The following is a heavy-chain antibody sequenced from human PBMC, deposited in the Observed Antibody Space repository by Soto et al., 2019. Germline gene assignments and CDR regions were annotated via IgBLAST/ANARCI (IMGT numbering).Heavy chain of an antibody. CDR2: IKPNSGGT. CDR3: ARDGDSSSPFEI. CDR1: GYTFTGNY. V-gene: IGHV1-2*02. J-gene: IGHJ3*02. D-gene: IGHD6-6*01. Sequence: QVQLVQSGAEVKKPGASVKVSCKASGYTFTGNYMHWVRQAPGQGLEWMGWIKPNSGGTNSAQKYQGRVTVTRDTSISTAYMELGRLRADDTAVYYCARDGDSSSPFEIWGPGTMVTVSS.